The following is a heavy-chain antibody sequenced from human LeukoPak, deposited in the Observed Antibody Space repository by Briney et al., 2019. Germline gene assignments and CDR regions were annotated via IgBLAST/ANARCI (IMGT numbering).Heavy chain of an antibody. J-gene: IGHJ5*02. CDR2: IYTSGST. CDR1: GGSISSYY. Sequence: SETLSLTCTVSGGSISSYYWGWIRQPAGKGLEWIGRIYTSGSTNYNPSLKSRVTISVDTSKNQFSLKLSSVTAADTAVYYCARDLTFYGSVAWGQGTLVTVSS. CDR3: ARDLTFYGSVA. D-gene: IGHD3-10*01. V-gene: IGHV4-4*07.